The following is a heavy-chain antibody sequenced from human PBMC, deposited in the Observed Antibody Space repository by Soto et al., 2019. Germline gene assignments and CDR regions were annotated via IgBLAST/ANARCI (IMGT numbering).Heavy chain of an antibody. D-gene: IGHD3-9*01. Sequence: APVKVPCKASGYTFTGYYMHWVRQATGQGLEWMGWINPNSGGTNYAQKFQGRVTMTRDTSISTAYMELSRLRSDDTAVYYCARAVKIFTYSYYYYGMDVCGQGTTGTGSS. V-gene: IGHV1-2*02. CDR3: ARAVKIFTYSYYYYGMDV. J-gene: IGHJ6*01. CDR1: GYTFTGYY. CDR2: INPNSGGT.